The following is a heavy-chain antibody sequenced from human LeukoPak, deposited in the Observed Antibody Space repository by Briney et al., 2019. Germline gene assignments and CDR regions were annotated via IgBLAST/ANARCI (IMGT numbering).Heavy chain of an antibody. CDR2: INPNSGGT. CDR1: GYTLTGYY. D-gene: IGHD5-12*01. J-gene: IGHJ4*02. CDR3: ARVVATAGSFDY. V-gene: IGHV1-2*02. Sequence: ASVKVSCKASGYTLTGYYMHWVRQAPGQGLEWMGWINPNSGGTNYAQKFQGRVTMTRDTSISTAYMELSSLRSEDTAVYYCARVVATAGSFDYWGQGTLVTVSS.